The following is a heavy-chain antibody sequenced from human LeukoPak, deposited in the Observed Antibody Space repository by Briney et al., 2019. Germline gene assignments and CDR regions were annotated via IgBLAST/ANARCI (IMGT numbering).Heavy chain of an antibody. J-gene: IGHJ3*02. CDR1: GFTFSSYG. D-gene: IGHD6-19*01. CDR3: ARSQWLARDVFDI. Sequence: GGSLRLSCTASGFTFSSYGMSWVRQAPGKGLDWVSAVSSGGNSNYADSVTGRFTISRDNSKNTLYLQMNSLRAEDTAVYYCARSQWLARDVFDIWGQGTVVTVSS. V-gene: IGHV3-23*01. CDR2: VSSGGNS.